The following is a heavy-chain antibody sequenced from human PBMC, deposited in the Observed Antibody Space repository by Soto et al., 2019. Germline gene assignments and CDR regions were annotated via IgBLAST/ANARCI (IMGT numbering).Heavy chain of an antibody. V-gene: IGHV3-21*01. J-gene: IGHJ6*02. CDR3: ARDTGSYDSSGYYYVGYYGMDV. CDR1: GFTFSSYS. CDR2: ISSSSSYI. Sequence: GGSLRLSCAASGFTFSSYSMNWVRQAPGKGLEWVSSISSSSSYIYYADSVKGRFTISRDNAKNSLYLQMNSLRAEDAAVYYCARDTGSYDSSGYYYVGYYGMDVWGQGTTVTVSS. D-gene: IGHD3-22*01.